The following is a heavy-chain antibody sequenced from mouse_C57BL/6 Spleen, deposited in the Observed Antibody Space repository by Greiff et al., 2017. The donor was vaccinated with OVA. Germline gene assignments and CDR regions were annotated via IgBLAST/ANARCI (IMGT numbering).Heavy chain of an antibody. D-gene: IGHD2-1*01. J-gene: IGHJ1*03. CDR1: GYAFSSSW. CDR2: IYPGDGDT. CDR3: ARWDYGNYLDV. V-gene: IGHV1-82*01. Sequence: VKLVESGPELVKPGASVKISCKASGYAFSSSWMNWVKQRPGKGLEWIGRIYPGDGDTNYNGKFKGKATLTADKSSSTAYMQLSSLTSEDSAVYFCARWDYGNYLDVWGTGTTVTVSS.